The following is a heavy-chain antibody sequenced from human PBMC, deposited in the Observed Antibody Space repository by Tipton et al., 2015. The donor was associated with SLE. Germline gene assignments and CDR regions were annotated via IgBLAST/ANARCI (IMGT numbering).Heavy chain of an antibody. V-gene: IGHV4-31*03. J-gene: IGHJ4*02. CDR1: GGSTNTGGSY. D-gene: IGHD2-8*02. CDR3: ARSPYWEGGYFDS. CDR2: IFHSGTT. Sequence: TLSLTCSVSGGSTNTGGSYWGWIRQRPGKGLEWLGYIFHSGTTYYNPPLKSRLIISVDTSKNQFSLKLTSVTAADTAVYYCARSPYWEGGYFDSWGQGILVTVSS.